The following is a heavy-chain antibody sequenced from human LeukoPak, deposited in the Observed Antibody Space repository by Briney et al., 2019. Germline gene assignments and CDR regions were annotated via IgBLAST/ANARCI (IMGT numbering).Heavy chain of an antibody. CDR1: GFYFSVYR. Sequence: GSSLLLSWSSSGFYFSVYRMSWVREAQRKGLDGVSAIGGGHDVDLYADSVKGRFTVSRDDAKKLTFLQMNNLRVEDTAMYYCVRDLTARNYFDSWGQGTLVTVSS. D-gene: IGHD2-21*02. CDR2: IGGGHDVD. V-gene: IGHV3-21*01. J-gene: IGHJ4*02. CDR3: VRDLTARNYFDS.